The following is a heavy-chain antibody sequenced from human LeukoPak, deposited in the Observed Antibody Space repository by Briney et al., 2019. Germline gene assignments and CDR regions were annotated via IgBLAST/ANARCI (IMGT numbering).Heavy chain of an antibody. CDR3: ARIRGYSGYELFDY. CDR1: GYTFTGYY. V-gene: IGHV1-2*02. CDR2: INPNSGGT. D-gene: IGHD5-12*01. Sequence: ASVKVSCKASGYTFTGYYMHWVRQAPGQGLEWMGWINPNSGGTNYAQKFQGRVTMTRDTSISTAYMELSSLRSEDTAVYYCARIRGYSGYELFDYWGQGTLVTVSS. J-gene: IGHJ4*02.